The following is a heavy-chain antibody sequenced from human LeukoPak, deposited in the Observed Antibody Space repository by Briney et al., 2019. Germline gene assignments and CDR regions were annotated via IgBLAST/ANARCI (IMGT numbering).Heavy chain of an antibody. CDR2: IWYDGSEK. V-gene: IGHV3-33*06. D-gene: IGHD3-22*01. CDR1: GFTFSSYG. Sequence: PGGSLRLSCAASGFTFSSYGMHWVRQAPGKGLEWVAVIWYDGSEKYYADSVKGRFTISRDNSKNTLYLQMNSLRAEDTAVYYCAKDLGYDSSGYYSVGFDYWGQGTLVTVSS. CDR3: AKDLGYDSSGYYSVGFDY. J-gene: IGHJ4*02.